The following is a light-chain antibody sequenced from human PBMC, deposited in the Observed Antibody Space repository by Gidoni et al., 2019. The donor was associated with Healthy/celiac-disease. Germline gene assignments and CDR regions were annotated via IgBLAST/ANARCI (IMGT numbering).Light chain of an antibody. CDR1: SSNIGAGYD. CDR3: QSYDSSLSGSAV. V-gene: IGLV1-40*01. J-gene: IGLJ2*01. Sequence: QSVLTQPHSVSGAPGQRVTISCTGSSSNIGAGYDVHWYQQLPGTAPKLLIYGNSNRPSGVPDRFSGSKSGTSASLAITGLQAEDEADYYCQSYDSSLSGSAVCGGGTKLTVL. CDR2: GNS.